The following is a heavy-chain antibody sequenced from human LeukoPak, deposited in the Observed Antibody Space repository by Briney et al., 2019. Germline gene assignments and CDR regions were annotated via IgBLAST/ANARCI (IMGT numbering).Heavy chain of an antibody. D-gene: IGHD3-22*01. CDR1: GGSISISNYY. Sequence: SETLSPTCTVSGGSISISNYYWGWFPQPPVKGLEWIGSIYYSGSTYYNPSLKSRVTISGDTSKNQFSLKLSSVTAADTAIYYCARDRDSSGIDYWGQGTLVTVSS. CDR3: ARDRDSSGIDY. J-gene: IGHJ4*02. V-gene: IGHV4-39*07. CDR2: IYYSGST.